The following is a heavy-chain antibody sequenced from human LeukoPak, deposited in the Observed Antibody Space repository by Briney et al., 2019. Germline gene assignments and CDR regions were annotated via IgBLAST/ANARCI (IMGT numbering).Heavy chain of an antibody. Sequence: PGGSLRLSCEASGFTFSNYSMNWVRQAPGKGLDWVSYMRSSSSTIYYADYVKGRFTISRENAKNSLYLQLTSLRAEDTGVYYCARHRTASDYWGQGTLVTVSS. D-gene: IGHD4-17*01. J-gene: IGHJ4*02. CDR1: GFTFSNYS. CDR2: MRSSSSTI. V-gene: IGHV3-48*04. CDR3: ARHRTASDY.